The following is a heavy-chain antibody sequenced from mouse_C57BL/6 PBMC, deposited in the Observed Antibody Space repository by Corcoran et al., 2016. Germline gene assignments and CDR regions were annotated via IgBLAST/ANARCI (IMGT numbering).Heavy chain of an antibody. D-gene: IGHD2-5*01. CDR3: ARTDYSNYVPFDY. V-gene: IGHV1-19*01. Sequence: EVQLQQSGPVLVKPGASVKMSCKASGYTFTDYYMNWVKQSHGKSLEWIGVINPYNGGTSYNQKFKGKATLTVDKSSSTAYMELNSLTSEDSAVYYCARTDYSNYVPFDYWGQGTTLTVSS. CDR2: INPYNGGT. J-gene: IGHJ2*01. CDR1: GYTFTDYY.